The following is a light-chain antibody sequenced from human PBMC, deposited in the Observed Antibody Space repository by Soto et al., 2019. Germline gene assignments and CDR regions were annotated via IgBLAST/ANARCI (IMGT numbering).Light chain of an antibody. Sequence: EIVLTPSPGTLSLSPGERATLSCRASQSVSSSYLAWYQQKPGQAPRLLIYGASSRATGIPDRFSGSGSGTDFTLTISRLEPEDFALYYCQQYATSPLTFGGGTKVDIK. J-gene: IGKJ4*01. CDR2: GAS. CDR1: QSVSSSY. V-gene: IGKV3-20*01. CDR3: QQYATSPLT.